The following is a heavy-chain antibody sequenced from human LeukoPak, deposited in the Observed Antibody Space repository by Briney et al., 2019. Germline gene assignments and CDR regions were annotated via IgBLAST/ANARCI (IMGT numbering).Heavy chain of an antibody. CDR2: ISGSGGIT. D-gene: IGHD5-18*01. CDR3: TTEIQLWFGYASVDY. V-gene: IGHV3-23*01. J-gene: IGHJ4*02. Sequence: GGSLRLSCAASGFTFSSCAMNWVRQAPGKGLEWVSGISGSGGITHYADSVRGRFTISRDNSKNTLYLQMNSLKIEDTAVYYCTTEIQLWFGYASVDYWGQGTLVTVSS. CDR1: GFTFSSCA.